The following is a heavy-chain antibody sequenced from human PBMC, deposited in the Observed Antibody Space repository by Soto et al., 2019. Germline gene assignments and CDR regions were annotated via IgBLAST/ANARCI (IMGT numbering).Heavy chain of an antibody. CDR2: SYYSGST. Sequence: SDTLSLTCTVSGGSITNNYWSWIRQSPGKGLEWIGCSYYSGSTSYNPSLRSRVTISIDTSKTQFSLRLRSVTAADTAVYYCARVTLEGYYDFWSGYPRTFDYWGQGTLVTVSS. V-gene: IGHV4-59*08. D-gene: IGHD3-3*01. J-gene: IGHJ4*02. CDR3: ARVTLEGYYDFWSGYPRTFDY. CDR1: GGSITNNY.